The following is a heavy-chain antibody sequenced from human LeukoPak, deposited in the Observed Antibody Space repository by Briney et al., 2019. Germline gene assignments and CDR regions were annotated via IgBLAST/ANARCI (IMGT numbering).Heavy chain of an antibody. V-gene: IGHV4-34*01. J-gene: IGHJ4*02. D-gene: IGHD6-13*01. CDR3: ARRVSSWSMYYFDY. CDR1: GGSFSGYY. CDR2: INHSGST. Sequence: SETLSLTCAVYGGSFSGYYWSWIRQPPGKGREWIGEINHSGSTNYNPSLKSRVTISVDTSKNQFSLKLSSVNAADTAVYYCARRVSSWSMYYFDYWGQGTLVTVSS.